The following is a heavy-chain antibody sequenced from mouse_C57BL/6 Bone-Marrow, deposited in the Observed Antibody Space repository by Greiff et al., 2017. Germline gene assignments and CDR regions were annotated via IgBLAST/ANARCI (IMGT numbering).Heavy chain of an antibody. J-gene: IGHJ2*01. V-gene: IGHV14-4*01. CDR2: IDPENGDT. CDR3: TSTTVVATPYYFDY. Sequence: EVQLVESGAELVRPGASVKLSCTASGFNIKDDYMHWVKQRPEQGLEWIGWIDPENGDTEYASKFQGKATITADTPSNTAYLQLSSLTSEDTAVYYCTSTTVVATPYYFDYWGQGTTLTVSS. D-gene: IGHD1-1*01. CDR1: GFNIKDDY.